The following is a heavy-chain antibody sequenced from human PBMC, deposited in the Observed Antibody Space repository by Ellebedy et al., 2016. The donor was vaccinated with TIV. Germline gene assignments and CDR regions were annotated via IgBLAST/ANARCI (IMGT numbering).Heavy chain of an antibody. Sequence: GGSLRLSCAASGFPFSDYYMSWVRQAPGKGLEWISFITSGDTIYYADSVMGRFTISRDNAKNALYLHMNSLRAEDTAVDYCARLDWSDVDQRHFYFDYWGQGTQVTVSS. CDR1: GFPFSDYY. V-gene: IGHV3-11*01. J-gene: IGHJ4*02. CDR2: ITSGDTI. D-gene: IGHD1-1*01. CDR3: ARLDWSDVDQRHFYFDY.